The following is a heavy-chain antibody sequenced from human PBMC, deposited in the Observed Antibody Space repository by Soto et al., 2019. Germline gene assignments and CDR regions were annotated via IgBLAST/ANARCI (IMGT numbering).Heavy chain of an antibody. CDR1: GGSISSSSYY. CDR3: ARLIQQLVNY. Sequence: SETLSLPCTVSGGSISSSSYYWGWIRQPPGKGLEWIGSIYYSGSTYYNPSLKSRVTISVDTSKNQFSLKLSSVTAADTAVYYCARLIQQLVNYWGQGTLVTVSS. J-gene: IGHJ4*02. CDR2: IYYSGST. D-gene: IGHD6-6*01. V-gene: IGHV4-39*01.